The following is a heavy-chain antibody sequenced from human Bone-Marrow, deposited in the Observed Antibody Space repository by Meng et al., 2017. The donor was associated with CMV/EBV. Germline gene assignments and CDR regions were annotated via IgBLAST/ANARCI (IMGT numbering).Heavy chain of an antibody. J-gene: IGHJ4*02. D-gene: IGHD3-22*01. CDR2: MKQDGSEK. CDR1: GFTFSSYS. V-gene: IGHV3-7*01. CDR3: ARPYFDSSGQD. Sequence: GGSLRLSCAASGFTFSSYSMNWVRQAPGKGLEWVANMKQDGSEKYYVDSVKGRFTISRDNAKNSLYLQMNSLRPEDTAVYYCARPYFDSSGQDWGQGTLVTVSS.